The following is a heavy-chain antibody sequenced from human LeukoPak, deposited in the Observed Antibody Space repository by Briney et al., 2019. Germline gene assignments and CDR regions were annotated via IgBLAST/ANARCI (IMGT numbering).Heavy chain of an antibody. Sequence: ASVKVSCKASGYTFTSYGISWVRQAPGQGLEWMGWISAYNGNTNYAQKLQGRVTMTTDTSTSTAYMELRSLRSDDTAVYYRARDPQYCSSTSCRTALPFDYWGQGTLVTVSS. J-gene: IGHJ4*02. V-gene: IGHV1-18*01. CDR2: ISAYNGNT. D-gene: IGHD2-2*01. CDR1: GYTFTSYG. CDR3: ARDPQYCSSTSCRTALPFDY.